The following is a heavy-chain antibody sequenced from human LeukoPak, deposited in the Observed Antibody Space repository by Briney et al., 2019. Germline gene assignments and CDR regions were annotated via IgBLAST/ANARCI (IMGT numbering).Heavy chain of an antibody. CDR3: TTDDSAADY. CDR1: GFTFSNAW. CDR2: IKSKTDGATT. V-gene: IGHV3-15*01. Sequence: GGSLRLSCAASGFTFSNAWMSWVRQAPGKGLEWVCRIKSKTDGATTDYAAPVKGRFTISRDDSKNTLYLQMNSLKTEDPAVYYCTTDDSAADYWGQGTLVTVSS. D-gene: IGHD2-2*01. J-gene: IGHJ4*02.